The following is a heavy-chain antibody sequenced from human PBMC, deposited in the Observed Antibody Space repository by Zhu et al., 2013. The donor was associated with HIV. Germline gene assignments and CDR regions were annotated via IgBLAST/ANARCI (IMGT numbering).Heavy chain of an antibody. D-gene: IGHD3-9*01. CDR2: INPDNGGT. Sequence: QVQLVQSGAEVKRPGASVKVSCKASGYTFTSYYMHWVRQAPGQGLEWMGWINPDNGGTNFAQKFKGRVTVTRDTSVNTAYMELSNLRSDDTAVYFCARTRTGAGYWSDSWGQGTLVTVSS. CDR1: GYTFTSYY. CDR3: ARTRTGAGYWSDS. V-gene: IGHV1-2*02. J-gene: IGHJ4*02.